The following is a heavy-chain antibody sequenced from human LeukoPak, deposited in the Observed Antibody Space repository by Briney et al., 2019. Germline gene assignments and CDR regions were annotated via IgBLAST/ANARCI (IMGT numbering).Heavy chain of an antibody. CDR3: ARVGTYYDILTGYYNFNY. D-gene: IGHD3-9*01. CDR1: GFTFGNYG. Sequence: GGSLRLSCAASGFTFGNYGMSWVRQAPGKGLEWVSGINWNGGSTGYADSVKGRFTISRDNSKNTLYLQMNSLRAEDTAVYYCARVGTYYDILTGYYNFNYWGQGTLVTVSS. J-gene: IGHJ4*02. V-gene: IGHV3-20*04. CDR2: INWNGGST.